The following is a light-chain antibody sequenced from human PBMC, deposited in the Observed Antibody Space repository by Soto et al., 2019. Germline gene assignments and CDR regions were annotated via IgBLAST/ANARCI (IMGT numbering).Light chain of an antibody. V-gene: IGLV2-14*01. CDR3: SSYSTTSFFV. CDR1: SSDVGGYNY. CDR2: DVN. Sequence: QSALTQSASVSGSPGQSITISCTGTSSDVGGYNYVSWYQQYPGKAPQLMIFDVNDRPSGVSYRFSGSKSGNTASLTISGLQAEDEAHYYCSSYSTTSFFVFGTGTKLTVL. J-gene: IGLJ1*01.